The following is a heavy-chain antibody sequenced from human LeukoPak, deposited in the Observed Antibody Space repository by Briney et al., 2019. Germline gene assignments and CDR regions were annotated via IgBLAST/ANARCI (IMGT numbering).Heavy chain of an antibody. CDR1: GYTFTSYY. J-gene: IGHJ6*03. Sequence: AASVKVSCKASGYTFTSYYMHWVRQAPGQGLEWMGIINPSGGSTSYAQKFQGRVTMTRDMSTSTVYMELSSLRSEDTAVYYCARGSLGLFYYYYYMDVWGKGTTVTISS. CDR2: INPSGGST. V-gene: IGHV1-46*01. D-gene: IGHD3-16*01. CDR3: ARGSLGLFYYYYYMDV.